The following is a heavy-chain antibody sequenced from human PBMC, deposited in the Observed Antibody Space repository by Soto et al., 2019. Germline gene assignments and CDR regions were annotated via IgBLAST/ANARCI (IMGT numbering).Heavy chain of an antibody. Sequence: ASVKVSCKASGYTFTSYGISWVRQAPGQGLEWMGWISAYNGNTNYAQKLQGRVTMTTDTSTSTAYMELRSLRSDDTAVYYCARDQGSRFLEWLSPYRDPIAGYWGQGTLVTVSS. CDR1: GYTFTSYG. V-gene: IGHV1-18*01. CDR2: ISAYNGNT. J-gene: IGHJ4*02. D-gene: IGHD3-3*01. CDR3: ARDQGSRFLEWLSPYRDPIAGY.